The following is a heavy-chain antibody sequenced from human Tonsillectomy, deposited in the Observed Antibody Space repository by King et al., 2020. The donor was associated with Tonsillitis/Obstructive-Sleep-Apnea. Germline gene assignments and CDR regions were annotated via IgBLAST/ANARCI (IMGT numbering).Heavy chain of an antibody. J-gene: IGHJ3*02. CDR2: ISSSSSYI. CDR1: GFTFSSYS. V-gene: IGHV3-21*01. Sequence: VQLVESGGGLVKPGGSLRLSCAASGFTFSSYSMNWVRQAPGKGLEWVSSISSSSSYIYYADSVKGRFTISRDNAKNSLYLQMTSLRAEDTAVYYCARDFGSPDLTIVGVGGDGFDIWGQGTMVTVSS. CDR3: ARDFGSPDLTIVGVGGDGFDI. D-gene: IGHD3-3*01.